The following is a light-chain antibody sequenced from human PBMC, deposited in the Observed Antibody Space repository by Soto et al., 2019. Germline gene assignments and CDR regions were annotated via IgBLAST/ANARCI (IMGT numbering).Light chain of an antibody. Sequence: EIVLTQSPGTLSLSPGERATLSCRASQSVSSRLAWYQHKPGQAPRLLISDASSRATGIPDRFSGSGSGTDFTLTISRLEPEDFALYYCQQYGGSPITFGQGTRLEIK. V-gene: IGKV3-20*01. CDR3: QQYGGSPIT. J-gene: IGKJ5*01. CDR1: QSVSSR. CDR2: DAS.